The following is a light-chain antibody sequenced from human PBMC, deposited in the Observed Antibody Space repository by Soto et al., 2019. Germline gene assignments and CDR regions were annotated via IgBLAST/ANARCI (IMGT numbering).Light chain of an antibody. CDR2: EVS. CDR1: SSDVGGYNY. Sequence: QSALTQPASVSVSPGQSITISCTGTSSDVGGYNYVSWYQQHPGKAPKLMIYEVSNRPSGVSNRFSGSKSGNTASLTISGLQAEDEADYYCSSYTSSSTPVFGGGTKVTVL. J-gene: IGLJ2*01. V-gene: IGLV2-14*01. CDR3: SSYTSSSTPV.